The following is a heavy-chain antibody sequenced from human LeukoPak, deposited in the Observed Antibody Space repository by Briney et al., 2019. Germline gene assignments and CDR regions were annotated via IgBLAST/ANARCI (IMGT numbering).Heavy chain of an antibody. V-gene: IGHV4-39*01. J-gene: IGHJ4*02. D-gene: IGHD3-3*02. CDR1: GGSISSSSYY. Sequence: SEILSLTCTVSGGSISSSSYYWGWIRQPPGKGLEWIGSIYYSGSTYYNPSLKSRVTISVDTSKNQFSLKLSSVTAADTAVYYCARLPSITLFDYWGQGTLVTVSS. CDR3: ARLPSITLFDY. CDR2: IYYSGST.